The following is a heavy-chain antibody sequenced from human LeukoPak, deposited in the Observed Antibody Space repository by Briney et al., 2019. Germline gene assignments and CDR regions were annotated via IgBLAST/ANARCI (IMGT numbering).Heavy chain of an antibody. CDR3: AREGVTTGRTAGAFDV. Sequence: ASVKVSCEASGYTFNAYYMHWVRQAPGQGLEWMGWINHKSGGTNYAQRFQARVTMTRDTSISIVYMELSRLTSDDAAVYYCAREGVTTGRTAGAFDVWGQGTLVTVSS. J-gene: IGHJ3*01. CDR2: INHKSGGT. V-gene: IGHV1-2*02. D-gene: IGHD1-1*01. CDR1: GYTFNAYY.